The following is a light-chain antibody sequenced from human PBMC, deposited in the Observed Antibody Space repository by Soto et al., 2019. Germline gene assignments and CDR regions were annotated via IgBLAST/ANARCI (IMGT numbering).Light chain of an antibody. Sequence: DIQMTQFPSSLSASVGDRVTITCRASQGIRNDLAWYQQKPGKAPKRLIYAASSLQSGVPSRFXXXXXGXXXXXXXXXXXPXDFATFYCXQHSTYPLTFGQGTKVEIK. CDR1: QGIRND. CDR3: XQHSTYPLT. J-gene: IGKJ1*01. V-gene: IGKV1-17*01. CDR2: AAS.